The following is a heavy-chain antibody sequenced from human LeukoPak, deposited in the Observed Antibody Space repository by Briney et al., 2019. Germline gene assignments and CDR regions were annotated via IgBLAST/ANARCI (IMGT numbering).Heavy chain of an antibody. Sequence: PSETLSLTCTVSGGSISSSSYYWGWIRQPPGKGLEWIGSIYYSGSTYYNPSLKSRVTISVDTSKNQFSLKLSSVTAAGTAVYYCARRSSRVRGVISPFDYWGQGTLVTGSS. V-gene: IGHV4-39*01. CDR3: ARRSSRVRGVISPFDY. J-gene: IGHJ4*02. CDR1: GGSISSSSYY. CDR2: IYYSGST. D-gene: IGHD3-10*01.